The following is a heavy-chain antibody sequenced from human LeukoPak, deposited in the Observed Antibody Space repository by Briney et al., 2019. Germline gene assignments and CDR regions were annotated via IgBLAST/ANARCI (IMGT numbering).Heavy chain of an antibody. CDR2: ISWNSGSL. V-gene: IGHV3-9*01. CDR1: GFSFDDYA. CDR3: AGGTYYYYGMDV. D-gene: IGHD1-1*01. Sequence: PGRSLRLSCAASGFSFDDYAMHWVRQAPGKGLEWVSGISWNSGSLDYADSVKGRSTISRDNAKNSLYLQMNSLKAEDTALYYCAGGTYYYYGMDVWGQGTTVTVSS. J-gene: IGHJ6*02.